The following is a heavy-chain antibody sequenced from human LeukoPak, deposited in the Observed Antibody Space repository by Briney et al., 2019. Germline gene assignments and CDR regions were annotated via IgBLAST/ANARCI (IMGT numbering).Heavy chain of an antibody. D-gene: IGHD3-16*01. CDR1: GFTFSSYA. V-gene: IGHV3-23*01. CDR2: INGGGGST. CDR3: AKQCWREGGAMDG. Sequence: TGGSLRLSCAASGFTFSSYAMSWVRQAPGKGLEWVSDINGGGGSTYYADSVKGRFTISRDNSKNTLYLQMNSLRTDDTAVYYCAKQCWREGGAMDGWGQGALVTVSS. J-gene: IGHJ4*02.